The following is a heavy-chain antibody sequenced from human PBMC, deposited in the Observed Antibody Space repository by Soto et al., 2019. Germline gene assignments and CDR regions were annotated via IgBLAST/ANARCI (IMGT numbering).Heavy chain of an antibody. D-gene: IGHD5-12*01. V-gene: IGHV4-59*08. CDR2: IYYNGDT. J-gene: IGHJ6*02. Sequence: SETLPLTCTVSGGAISSYSWSWFRQPPGQGLEWIGYIYYNGDTNYNPSLKSRVTISVDTSKNQFSLKLSSVTAAETAGYYCAGNRFIRGGYSSVSYYDMDSWRQGTPVCVS. CDR3: AGNRFIRGGYSSVSYYDMDS. CDR1: GGAISSYS.